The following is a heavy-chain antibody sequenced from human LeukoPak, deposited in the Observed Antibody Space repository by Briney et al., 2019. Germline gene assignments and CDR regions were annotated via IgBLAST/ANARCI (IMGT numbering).Heavy chain of an antibody. CDR2: INEDGSST. V-gene: IGHV3-74*01. CDR3: AKETFDP. CDR1: GFSFSRYW. J-gene: IGHJ5*02. Sequence: GGSLRLSCAASGFSFSRYWMHWVRHSPGKGLVWVSRINEDGSSTDYADSVKGRFTISRDNAKNTLYLQMNSLRAEDTAVYYCAKETFDPWGQGTLVTVSS.